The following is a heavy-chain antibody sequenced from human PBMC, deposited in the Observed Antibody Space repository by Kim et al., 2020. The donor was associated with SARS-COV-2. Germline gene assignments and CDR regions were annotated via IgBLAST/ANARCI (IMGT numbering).Heavy chain of an antibody. Sequence: SETLSLTCTVSGGSVSSGSYYWSWIRQPPGKGLEWIGYIYYSGSTNYNPSLKSRVTISVDTSKNQFSLKLSSVTAADTAVYYCARAAAGDNWFDPWGQGTLVTVSS. D-gene: IGHD6-13*01. CDR2: IYYSGST. J-gene: IGHJ5*02. CDR3: ARAAAGDNWFDP. CDR1: GGSVSSGSYY. V-gene: IGHV4-61*01.